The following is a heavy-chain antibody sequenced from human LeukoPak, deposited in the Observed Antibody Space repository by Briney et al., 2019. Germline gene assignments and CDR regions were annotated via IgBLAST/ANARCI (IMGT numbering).Heavy chain of an antibody. CDR2: IYSGGST. J-gene: IGHJ4*02. D-gene: IGHD3-10*02. CDR1: GFTVSSNY. CDR3: SSRDGRGDY. Sequence: GGSLRLSCAASGFTVSSNYMTWVRQAPGKGLEWVSVIYSGGSTYHADSVKGRFTISGDNAKNTLYLQMNSLRAEDTAVYYCSSRDGRGDYWGQGTLVTVSS. V-gene: IGHV3-66*01.